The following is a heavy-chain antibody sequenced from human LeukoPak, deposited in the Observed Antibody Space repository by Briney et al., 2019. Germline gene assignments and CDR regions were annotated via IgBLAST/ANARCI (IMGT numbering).Heavy chain of an antibody. J-gene: IGHJ4*02. CDR1: GGSFSGYY. Sequence: SETLSLTCAVYGGSFSGYYWSWIRQPPGKGLEWIGEINHSGSTNYNPSLKSRVTISVDTSKNQFSLKLSSVTAADTAVYYCARDPYLGSKPFDYWGQGTLVTVSS. V-gene: IGHV4-34*01. CDR2: INHSGST. CDR3: ARDPYLGSKPFDY. D-gene: IGHD3-16*01.